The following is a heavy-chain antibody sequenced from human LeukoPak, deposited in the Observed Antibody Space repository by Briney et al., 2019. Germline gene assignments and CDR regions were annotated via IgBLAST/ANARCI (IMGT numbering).Heavy chain of an antibody. CDR2: INPNSGGT. J-gene: IGHJ4*02. V-gene: IGHV1-2*02. CDR3: ARSSTYYYGSGSVRW. Sequence: ASVKVSCKASGYTFTGYYMHWVRQAPGQGLEWMGWINPNSGGTNYAQKFQDRVTMTRDTSISTAYMELSRLRSDDTAVYYCARSSTYYYGSGSVRWWGQGTLVTVSS. CDR1: GYTFTGYY. D-gene: IGHD3-10*01.